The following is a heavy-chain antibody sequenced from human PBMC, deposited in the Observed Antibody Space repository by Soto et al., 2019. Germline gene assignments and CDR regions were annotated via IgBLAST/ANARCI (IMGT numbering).Heavy chain of an antibody. CDR1: GFTFSSYA. D-gene: IGHD5-18*01. J-gene: IGHJ4*02. Sequence: PGGSLRLSCAASGFTFSSYAMSWVRQAPGKGLEWVSAISGSGGSTYYADSVKGRFTISRDNSKNTPYLQMNSLRAEDTAVYYCAKDSTAMGLFDYWGQGTLVTVSS. V-gene: IGHV3-23*01. CDR3: AKDSTAMGLFDY. CDR2: ISGSGGST.